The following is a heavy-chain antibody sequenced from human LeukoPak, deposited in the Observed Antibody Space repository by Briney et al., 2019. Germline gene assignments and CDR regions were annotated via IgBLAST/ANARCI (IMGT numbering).Heavy chain of an antibody. CDR2: INPSGGST. CDR1: GYTFTSYY. CDR3: SKNPNYFYERSDFGGGVYFDY. D-gene: IGHD3-22*01. V-gene: IGHV1-46*01. Sequence: ASVKVSCKASGYTFTSYYMHWVRQAPGQGLEWMGIINPSGGSTSYAQKFQGRVTMTRDMCTSTVYMELSSLRSDDTAVYYCSKNPNYFYERSDFGGGVYFDYWGQGTLVTVSS. J-gene: IGHJ4*02.